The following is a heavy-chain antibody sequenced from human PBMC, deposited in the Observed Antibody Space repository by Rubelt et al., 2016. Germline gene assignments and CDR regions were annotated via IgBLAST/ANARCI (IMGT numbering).Heavy chain of an antibody. V-gene: IGHV5-51*01. CDR2: IHPGDSAS. Sequence: EVQLVQSGAEVKKPGESLKISCKGSGYRFTNYWIGWVRQMPGKGLEGMGIIHPGDSASRYSPSFPGQVPISADKSINTAYLHWSSLKASDTAIYYCSRLMGYSTIDYWGQGTLVTVSS. J-gene: IGHJ4*02. CDR3: SRLMGYSTIDY. CDR1: GYRFTNYW. D-gene: IGHD5-12*01.